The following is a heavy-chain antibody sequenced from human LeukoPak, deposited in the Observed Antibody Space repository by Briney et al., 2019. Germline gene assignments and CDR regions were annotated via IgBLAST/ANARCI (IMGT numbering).Heavy chain of an antibody. J-gene: IGHJ6*03. V-gene: IGHV1-69*13. CDR2: IIPIFGTA. D-gene: IGHD2-2*01. CDR1: GYTFTGYY. Sequence: SVKVSCKASGYTFTGYYMHWVRQAPGQGLEWMGGIIPIFGTANYAQKFQGRVTITADESTSTAYMELSSLRSEDTAVYYCARTVAVPAGYYYYYYYMDVWGKGTTVTISS. CDR3: ARTVAVPAGYYYYYYYMDV.